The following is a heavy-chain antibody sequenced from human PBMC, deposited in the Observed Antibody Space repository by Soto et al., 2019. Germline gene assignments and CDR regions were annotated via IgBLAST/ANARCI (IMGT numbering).Heavy chain of an antibody. Sequence: QVQLVQSGAEVKKPGSSVKVSCKASGGTFSSYAISWVRQAPGQGLEWMGGIIPIFGTANYAQKFQGRVRIPADESTSTAYRELSSLRSEDTAVYYCARATSIRKGSGSYIDYWGQGTLVTVSS. CDR3: ARATSIRKGSGSYIDY. J-gene: IGHJ4*02. D-gene: IGHD3-10*01. CDR2: IIPIFGTA. V-gene: IGHV1-69*01. CDR1: GGTFSSYA.